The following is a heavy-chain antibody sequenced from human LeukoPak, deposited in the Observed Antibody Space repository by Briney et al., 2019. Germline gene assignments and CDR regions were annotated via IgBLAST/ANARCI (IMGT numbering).Heavy chain of an antibody. D-gene: IGHD2-21*01. CDR3: ARERAYYYFDY. J-gene: IGHJ4*02. CDR1: GFTFTTYT. CDR2: VVGNGGTT. V-gene: IGHV3-64*01. Sequence: RGSLRLSCEASGFTFTTYTIHWVRQAPGKGLEYVSAVVGNGGTTYYANSVKGRFTISRDNSKNTVYLQMGSLRAEDTAMYYCARERAYYYFDYWGQGALVTVSS.